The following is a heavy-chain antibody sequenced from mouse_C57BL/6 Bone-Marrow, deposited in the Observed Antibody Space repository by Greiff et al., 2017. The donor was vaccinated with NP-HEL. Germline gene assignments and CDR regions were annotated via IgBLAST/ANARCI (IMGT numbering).Heavy chain of an antibody. J-gene: IGHJ3*01. CDR2: IDPEDGDT. D-gene: IGHD1-1*01. CDR1: GFNIKDYY. CDR3: TTGYYGSSPWFAY. Sequence: EVKLQESGAELVRPGASVKLSCTASGFNIKDYYMHWVKQRPEQGLEWIGRIDPEDGDTEYAPKFPGKATMTADTSSNTAYLQLSSLTSEDTAVYYCTTGYYGSSPWFAYWGQGTLVTVSA. V-gene: IGHV14-1*01.